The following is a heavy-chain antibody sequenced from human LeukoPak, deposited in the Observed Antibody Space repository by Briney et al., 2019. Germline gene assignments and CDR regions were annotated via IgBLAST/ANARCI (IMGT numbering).Heavy chain of an antibody. CDR2: ISSSSSTI. V-gene: IGHV3-48*01. J-gene: IGHJ4*02. CDR1: GFTFSSYS. Sequence: GGSLRLSCAASGFTFSSYSMNWVRQAPGRGLEWVSYISSSSSTIYYADSVKGRFTISRDNAKNSLYLQMNSLRAEDTAVYYCARGTINYFDYWGQGTLVTVSS. D-gene: IGHD4/OR15-4a*01. CDR3: ARGTINYFDY.